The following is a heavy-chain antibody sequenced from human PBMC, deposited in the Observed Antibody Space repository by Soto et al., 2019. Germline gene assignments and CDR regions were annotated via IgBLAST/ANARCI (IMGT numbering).Heavy chain of an antibody. V-gene: IGHV1-18*01. CDR3: ARDMAIAVAGFNWFDP. D-gene: IGHD6-19*01. Sequence: QVQLVQSGAEVKKPGASVKVSCKASGYTFTSYGISWVRQAPGQGLEWMGWISAYNGNTNYAQKLQGRVTMTTDTSTRTAYMELRSLRSDDTAVYYCARDMAIAVAGFNWFDPWGQGTLVTVSS. J-gene: IGHJ5*02. CDR2: ISAYNGNT. CDR1: GYTFTSYG.